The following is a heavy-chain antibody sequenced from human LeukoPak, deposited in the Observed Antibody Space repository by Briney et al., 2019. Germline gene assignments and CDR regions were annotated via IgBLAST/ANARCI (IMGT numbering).Heavy chain of an antibody. V-gene: IGHV3-73*01. Sequence: GGSLRLSCAASGFPFSGSAMHWVRQASAKGLEWLGRIRSKADSYTTAYAASVKGRFIVSRDDSKNTAYLQMNSLKTEDTAVYYCRAAADLNDYWGQGTLVTVSS. CDR2: IRSKADSYTT. J-gene: IGHJ4*02. CDR1: GFPFSGSA. D-gene: IGHD6-13*01. CDR3: RAAADLNDY.